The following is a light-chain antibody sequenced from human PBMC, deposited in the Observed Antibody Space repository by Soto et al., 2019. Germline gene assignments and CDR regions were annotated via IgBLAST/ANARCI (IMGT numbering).Light chain of an antibody. J-gene: IGLJ2*01. CDR1: GGSIASNY. Sequence: NFMLTQPHSVSASPGQTVTISCTGSGGSIASNYVQWYQQRPGSAPTTVIYEDNKRPSGVPDRFSGSIDSSSNSAFLIISGLKTEDEADYYGHSYDSAVVFGGGTKLTVL. CDR3: HSYDSAVV. CDR2: EDN. V-gene: IGLV6-57*02.